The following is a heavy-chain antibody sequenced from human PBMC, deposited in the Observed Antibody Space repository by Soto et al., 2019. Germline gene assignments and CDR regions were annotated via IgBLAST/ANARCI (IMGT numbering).Heavy chain of an antibody. CDR2: INHSGST. D-gene: IGHD2-21*02. V-gene: IGHV4-34*01. CDR3: ARGRDIVVVTAIDY. Sequence: SETLSLTCAVYGGSFSGYYWSWIRQPPGKGLEWIGEINHSGSTNYNPSLKSRVTISVDTSKNQFSLKLSSVTAADTAVYYCARGRDIVVVTAIDYWGQGTLVTVSS. J-gene: IGHJ4*02. CDR1: GGSFSGYY.